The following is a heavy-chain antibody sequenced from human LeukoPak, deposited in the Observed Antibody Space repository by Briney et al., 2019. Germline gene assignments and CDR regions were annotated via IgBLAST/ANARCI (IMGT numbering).Heavy chain of an antibody. D-gene: IGHD6-19*01. CDR2: ISSSGSTI. CDR1: GFTFSDYY. J-gene: IGHJ4*02. V-gene: IGHV3-11*01. CDR3: AKDSREYIAVAGTEDY. Sequence: PGGSLRLSCAASGFTFSDYYMSWIRQAPGKGLEWVSYISSSGSTIYYADSVKGRFTISRDNAKNSLYLQMNSLRAEDTAVYYCAKDSREYIAVAGTEDYWGQGTLVTVSS.